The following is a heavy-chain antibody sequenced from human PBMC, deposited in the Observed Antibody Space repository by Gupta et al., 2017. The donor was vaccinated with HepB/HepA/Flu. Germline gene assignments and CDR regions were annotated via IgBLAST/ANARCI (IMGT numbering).Heavy chain of an antibody. D-gene: IGHD6-6*01. CDR3: AKDGSSLHYYSMDV. Sequence: QGRLVESGGGVVQPGRSLRLSCAASGFNFSRNGIPRVRQAPGKGLGWVAVISYDGSSKYYADSVKGRFTISRDNSQNTMYLQMNSLRAEDTAVYYCAKDGSSLHYYSMDVWGQGTTVTVSS. CDR2: ISYDGSSK. V-gene: IGHV3-30*18. J-gene: IGHJ6*02. CDR1: GFNFSRNG.